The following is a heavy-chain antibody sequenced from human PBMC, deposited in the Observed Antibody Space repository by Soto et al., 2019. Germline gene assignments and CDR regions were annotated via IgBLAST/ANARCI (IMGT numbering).Heavy chain of an antibody. CDR2: IIPIFGTA. CDR3: ASWGLYGMAV. CDR1: GGTFSSYA. D-gene: IGHD3-16*01. V-gene: IGHV1-69*13. J-gene: IGHJ6*02. Sequence: GASVKVSCKASGGTFSSYAISWVRQAPGQGLEWMGGIIPIFGTANYAQKFQGRVTITADESTSTAYMELSSLRSEDTAVYYCASWGLYGMAVWGQGTTVTVSS.